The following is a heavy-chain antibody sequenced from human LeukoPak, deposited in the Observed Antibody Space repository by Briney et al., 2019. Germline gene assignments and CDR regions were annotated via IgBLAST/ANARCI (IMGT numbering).Heavy chain of an antibody. CDR3: ARDIGGSGSLDY. Sequence: ASVKVSCKVSGYTLTELSMHWVRQAPGKGLEWMGGFDPEDGETIYAQKFQGRVTMTEDTSTDTAYMELSSLRSEDTAVYYCARDIGGSGSLDYWGQGTLVTVSS. V-gene: IGHV1-24*01. CDR1: GYTLTELS. CDR2: FDPEDGET. J-gene: IGHJ4*02. D-gene: IGHD1-26*01.